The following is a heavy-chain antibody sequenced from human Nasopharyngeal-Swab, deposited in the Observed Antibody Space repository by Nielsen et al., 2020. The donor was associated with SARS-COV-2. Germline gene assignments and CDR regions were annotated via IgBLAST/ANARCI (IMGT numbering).Heavy chain of an antibody. J-gene: IGHJ3*02. CDR2: ISGSGGST. D-gene: IGHD6-13*01. Sequence: GESLKISCAASGFTFSSYAMSWVRQAPGKGLEWVSAISGSGGSTYYADSAKGRFTISRDNSKNTLYLQMNSLRAEDTAVYYCARDPSSSWLYDAFDIWGQGTMVTVSS. CDR1: GFTFSSYA. CDR3: ARDPSSSWLYDAFDI. V-gene: IGHV3-23*01.